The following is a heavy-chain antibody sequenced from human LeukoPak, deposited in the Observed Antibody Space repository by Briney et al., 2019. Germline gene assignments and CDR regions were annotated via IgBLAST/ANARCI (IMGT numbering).Heavy chain of an antibody. CDR3: ARSLAAADTFDY. CDR2: INRSGRT. D-gene: IGHD6-13*01. J-gene: IGHJ4*02. V-gene: IGHV4-34*01. CDR1: GFTFSDYY. Sequence: LRLSCAASGFTFSDYYMSWIRQAPGKGLEWIGEINRSGRTNYNPSLKSRVTISVDTSKNQFSLKLSSVTAADTAVYYCARSLAAADTFDYWGQGTLVTVSS.